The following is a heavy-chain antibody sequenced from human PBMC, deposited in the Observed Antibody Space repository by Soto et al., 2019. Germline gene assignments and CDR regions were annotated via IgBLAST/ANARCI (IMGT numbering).Heavy chain of an antibody. D-gene: IGHD3-22*01. CDR2: FDPEDGET. CDR1: GYTLTELS. Sequence: ASVKVSCKVSGYTLTELSMHWVRQAPGKGLEWMGGFDPEDGETIYAQKFQGRVTMTEDTSTDTAYMELSSLRSDDTAVYYCATGRVDYYDVKYYFDYWGQGTLVTVSS. J-gene: IGHJ4*02. CDR3: ATGRVDYYDVKYYFDY. V-gene: IGHV1-24*01.